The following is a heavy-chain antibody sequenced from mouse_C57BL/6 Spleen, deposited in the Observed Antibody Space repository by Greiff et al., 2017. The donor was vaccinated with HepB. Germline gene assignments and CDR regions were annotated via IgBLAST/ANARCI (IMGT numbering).Heavy chain of an antibody. CDR3: ARGGYYGPYAMDY. CDR2: ISSGSSTI. Sequence: EVKLVESGGGLVKPGGSLKLSCAASGFTFSDYGMHWVRQAPEKGLEWVAYISSGSSTINYADTVKGRFPISRDNAKNTLFLQMTSLRSEDTAMYYCARGGYYGPYAMDYWGQGTSVTVSS. V-gene: IGHV5-17*01. D-gene: IGHD1-1*01. J-gene: IGHJ4*01. CDR1: GFTFSDYG.